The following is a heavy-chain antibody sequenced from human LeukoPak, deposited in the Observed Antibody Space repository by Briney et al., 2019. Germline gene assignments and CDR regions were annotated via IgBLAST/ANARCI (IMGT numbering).Heavy chain of an antibody. V-gene: IGHV3-11*01. CDR2: ISSSGSTI. J-gene: IGHJ5*02. CDR3: ARDAEGGYSSSWRGWFDP. Sequence: GGSLRLSCAASGFAFSDYYMSWIRQAPGKGLEWVSYISSSGSTIYYADSVKGRFTISRDNAKNSLYLQMNSLRAEDTAVYYCARDAEGGYSSSWRGWFDPWGQGTLVTVSS. D-gene: IGHD6-13*01. CDR1: GFAFSDYY.